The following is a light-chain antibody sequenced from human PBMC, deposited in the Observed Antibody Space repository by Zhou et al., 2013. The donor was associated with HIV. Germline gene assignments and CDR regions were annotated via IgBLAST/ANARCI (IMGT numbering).Light chain of an antibody. Sequence: DIVLTQYPGILALSPGERATLSCRTSQNINSDSLAWFHQKPGQAPRLLIYGGSNRATGVPDRFSGSGSGTDFTLSITRLEPEDFAVYFCQQYGGSPGYTFGQGTKLEIK. V-gene: IGKV3-20*01. CDR3: QQYGGSPGYT. CDR1: QNINSDS. J-gene: IGKJ2*01. CDR2: GGS.